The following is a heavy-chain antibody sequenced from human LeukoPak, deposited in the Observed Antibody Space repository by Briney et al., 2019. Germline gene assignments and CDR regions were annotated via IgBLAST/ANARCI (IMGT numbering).Heavy chain of an antibody. CDR1: GASVSSASY. V-gene: IGHV4-61*01. CDR3: ARSRAFNSGAFDP. D-gene: IGHD1-26*01. Sequence: PETLSLTCTVSGASVSSASYWTWIRQPPGKGVEWIAHIYNGVNTNYNPSLKSRVTISVDTSKNQFSLRLNSVTAADTAVYYCARSRAFNSGAFDPWGQGSLVTVSS. CDR2: IYNGVNT. J-gene: IGHJ5*02.